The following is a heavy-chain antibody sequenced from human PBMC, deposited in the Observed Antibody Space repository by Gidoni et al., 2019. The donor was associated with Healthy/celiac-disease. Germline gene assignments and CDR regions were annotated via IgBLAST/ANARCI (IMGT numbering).Heavy chain of an antibody. CDR3: AKGPGYYDSSGYYYVLLDY. J-gene: IGHJ4*02. Sequence: QAPGQGLEWMGGIIPIFGTANYAQKFQGRVTITADESTSTAYMELSSLRSEDTAVYYCAKGPGYYDSSGYYYVLLDYWGQGTLVTVSS. CDR2: IIPIFGTA. V-gene: IGHV1-69*01. D-gene: IGHD3-22*01.